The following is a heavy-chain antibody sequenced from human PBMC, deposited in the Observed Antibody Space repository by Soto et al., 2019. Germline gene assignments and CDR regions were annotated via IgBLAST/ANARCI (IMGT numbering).Heavy chain of an antibody. CDR3: ARVGVNFRGKYPYYFDY. Sequence: SETLSLTCTVSGGSISSYYWSWIRQPPGKGLEWIGYIYYSGSTNYNPSLKSRVTISVDTSKNQFSLKLSSVTAADTAVYYCARVGVNFRGKYPYYFDYWGQGTLVTVSS. CDR2: IYYSGST. J-gene: IGHJ4*02. V-gene: IGHV4-59*01. CDR1: GGSISSYY. D-gene: IGHD2-15*01.